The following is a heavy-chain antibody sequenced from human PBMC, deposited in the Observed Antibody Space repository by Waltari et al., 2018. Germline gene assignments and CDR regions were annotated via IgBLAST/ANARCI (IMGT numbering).Heavy chain of an antibody. CDR2: RYWDNDK. CDR1: GFSLTTSGVA. J-gene: IGHJ3*02. D-gene: IGHD3-10*01. CDR3: AHRLIGSNTWDYGAFDI. V-gene: IGHV2-5*02. Sequence: QITLKETGPTLVQPTQTLALTCTFSGFSLTTSGVAVGWIRQPPEKALEWLVQRYWDNDKRYNPSLKSRITIIKDTSKNQVILIMTNTDPVDTGTYFCAHRLIGSNTWDYGAFDIWGQGTVVTVSS.